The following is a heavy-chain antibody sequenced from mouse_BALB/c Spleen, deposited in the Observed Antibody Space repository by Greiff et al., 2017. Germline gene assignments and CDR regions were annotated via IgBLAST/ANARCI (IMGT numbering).Heavy chain of an antibody. CDR1: GFTFSSFG. CDR2: ISSGSSTI. V-gene: IGHV5-17*02. CDR3: ATYRYEGGFDY. D-gene: IGHD2-14*01. Sequence: EVQLVESGGGLVQPGGSRKLSCAASGFTFSSFGMHWVRQAPEKGLEWVAYISSGSSTIYYADTVKGRFTISRDNPKNTLFLQMTSLRSEDTAMYYCATYRYEGGFDYWGQGTTLTVSS. J-gene: IGHJ2*01.